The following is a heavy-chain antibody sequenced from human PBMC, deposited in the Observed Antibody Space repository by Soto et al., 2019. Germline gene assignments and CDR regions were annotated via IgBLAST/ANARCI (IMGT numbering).Heavy chain of an antibody. J-gene: IGHJ4*02. CDR2: SSATGAGR. D-gene: IGHD1-7*01. CDR1: GFTFSSYG. Sequence: VQLLESGGGLVQPGGSLTLSCAASGFTFSSYGMTWVRQAPGKGLEWVSFSSATGAGRYYADSVKGRFTISRDNSKNTLYLQMGSLRADDTAVYYCAKDRRAGGNYGFYSDFWGQGALVIVSS. V-gene: IGHV3-23*01. CDR3: AKDRRAGGNYGFYSDF.